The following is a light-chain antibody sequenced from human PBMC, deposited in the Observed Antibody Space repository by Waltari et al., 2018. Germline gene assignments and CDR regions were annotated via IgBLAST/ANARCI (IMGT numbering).Light chain of an antibody. CDR3: QHYVRLPVT. V-gene: IGKV3-20*01. CDR1: QSVGRT. Sequence: EVVLTQSPGTLSLSPGERATLSCRTSQSVGRTLAWYQQKPGQAPRLLIYAASTRATGIPDRFSGSGSVTDFSLTITRLEPEDFAVYYCQHYVRLPVTFGQGTKVEIK. CDR2: AAS. J-gene: IGKJ1*01.